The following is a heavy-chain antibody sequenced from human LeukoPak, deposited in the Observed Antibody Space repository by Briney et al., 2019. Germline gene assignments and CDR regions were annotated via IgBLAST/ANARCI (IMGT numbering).Heavy chain of an antibody. J-gene: IGHJ3*02. Sequence: SETLSLTCTVSGGSISSGSYYWSWIRQPAGKGLEWIGRIYTSGSTYYNPSLKSRVTISVDTSKNQFSLKLSSVTAADTAVYYCARLSKGIAARAFDIWGQGTMVTVSS. CDR2: IYTSGST. V-gene: IGHV4-61*02. CDR3: ARLSKGIAARAFDI. D-gene: IGHD6-13*01. CDR1: GGSISSGSYY.